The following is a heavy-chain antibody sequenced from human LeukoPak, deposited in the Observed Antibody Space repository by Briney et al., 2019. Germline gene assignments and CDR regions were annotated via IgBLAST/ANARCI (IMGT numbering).Heavy chain of an antibody. V-gene: IGHV1-2*02. CDR1: GCTFTGYY. Sequence: ASSVKVSCKASGCTFTGYYMHWVRQAPGQGLEWMGWINPNSGGTNYAQKFQGRVTMTRDTSISTAYLELSRLRSDDTAVYYCARRGNDDDFDYWGQGTLVTVSS. CDR3: ARRGNDDDFDY. CDR2: INPNSGGT. J-gene: IGHJ4*02. D-gene: IGHD1-1*01.